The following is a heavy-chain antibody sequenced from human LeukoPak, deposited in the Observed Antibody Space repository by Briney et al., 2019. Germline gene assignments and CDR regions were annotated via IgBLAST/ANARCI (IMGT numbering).Heavy chain of an antibody. V-gene: IGHV1-18*04. CDR1: GYTFTSYG. J-gene: IGHJ4*02. D-gene: IGHD6-19*01. CDR3: ARSPKRYGSGWYSDY. CDR2: ISAYNGNT. Sequence: GASVKVSCKASGYTFTSYGISWVRQAPGQGLEWMGWISAYNGNTNYAQKLQGRVTMTTDTSTSTAYMELRSLRSDDTAVYYCARSPKRYGSGWYSDYWGQGTLVTVSS.